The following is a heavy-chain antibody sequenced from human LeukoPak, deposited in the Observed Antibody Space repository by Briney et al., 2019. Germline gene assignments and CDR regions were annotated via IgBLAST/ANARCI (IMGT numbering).Heavy chain of an antibody. D-gene: IGHD3-3*01. CDR2: IIPIFGTA. Sequence: ASVKVSCKASGGTFSSYAISWVRQAPGQGHEWMGGIIPIFGTANYAQKFQGRLTITADKSTSTAYMELSSLRSEDTAVYYCARSRYYDFWSGYYTGIGYMDVWGKGTTVTVSS. CDR3: ARSRYYDFWSGYYTGIGYMDV. J-gene: IGHJ6*03. V-gene: IGHV1-69*06. CDR1: GGTFSSYA.